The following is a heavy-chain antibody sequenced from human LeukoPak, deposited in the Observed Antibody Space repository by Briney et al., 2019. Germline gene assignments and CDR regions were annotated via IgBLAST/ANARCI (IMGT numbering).Heavy chain of an antibody. CDR1: GGSISSYY. CDR2: IYYSGST. Sequence: PSETLSLTCTVSGGSISSYYWSWIRQPPGKGLEWIGYIYYSGSTNYNPSLKSRVTISVDTSKNQFSLKLSSVTAADTAVYYCARDNSVEAATTYFDYWGQGTLVTVSS. CDR3: ARDNSVEAATTYFDY. J-gene: IGHJ4*02. V-gene: IGHV4-59*01. D-gene: IGHD2-15*01.